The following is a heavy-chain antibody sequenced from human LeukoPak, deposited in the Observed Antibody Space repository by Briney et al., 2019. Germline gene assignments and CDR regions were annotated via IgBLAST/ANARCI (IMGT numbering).Heavy chain of an antibody. CDR3: ARDRLVRGVKGPFDP. V-gene: IGHV3-48*03. D-gene: IGHD3-10*01. CDR1: GFTFSSYE. CDR2: ISSSGSTI. Sequence: GGSLRLSCAASGFTFSSYEMNWVRQAPGKGLEWVSYISSSGSTIYYADSVKGRFTISRDNAKNSLYLQMNSLRDEDTAVYYCARDRLVRGVKGPFDPWGQGTLVTVSS. J-gene: IGHJ5*02.